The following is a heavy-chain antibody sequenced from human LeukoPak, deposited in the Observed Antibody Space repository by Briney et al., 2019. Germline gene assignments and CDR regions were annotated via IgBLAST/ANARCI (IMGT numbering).Heavy chain of an antibody. CDR2: IRSKVDSYAT. Sequence: GGSLRLSCAASGFTFSDSGMHWVRQASGKGLEWVGHIRSKVDSYATVYAASVKGRFTITRDDSENTAYLQMNSLNTEDTAVYYCAKDQGTGSGSYSWGYFDFWGQGTLVTVSS. D-gene: IGHD3-10*01. J-gene: IGHJ4*02. CDR1: GFTFSDSG. V-gene: IGHV3-73*01. CDR3: AKDQGTGSGSYSWGYFDF.